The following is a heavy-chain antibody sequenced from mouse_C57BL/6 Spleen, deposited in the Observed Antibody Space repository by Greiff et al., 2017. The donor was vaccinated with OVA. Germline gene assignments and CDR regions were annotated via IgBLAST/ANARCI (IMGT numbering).Heavy chain of an antibody. D-gene: IGHD1-1*01. CDR3: ARSTFYGSSPSYAMDY. V-gene: IGHV1-22*01. CDR2: INPNNGGT. CDR1: GYTFTDYN. J-gene: IGHJ4*01. Sequence: VQLQQSGPELVKPGASVKMSCKASGYTFTDYNMHWVKQSHGKSLEWIGYINPNNGGTSYNQKFKGKATLTVNKSSSTAYMELRSLTSEDSAVYYCARSTFYGSSPSYAMDYWGQGTSVTVSS.